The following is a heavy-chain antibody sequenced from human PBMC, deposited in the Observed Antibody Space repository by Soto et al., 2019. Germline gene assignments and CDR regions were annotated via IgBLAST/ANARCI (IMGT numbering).Heavy chain of an antibody. CDR3: ARQGPSRPFDY. CDR2: VYYDGNT. CDR1: GGSFRPYF. J-gene: IGHJ4*02. V-gene: IGHV4-59*08. Sequence: SETRSLTCTVSGGSFRPYFWSWIRQSPALGLEWIGYVYYDGNTKYNPSLRSRVVISIDNSKNQLSLSLMSVTAADTAVYYCARQGPSRPFDYWGQG. D-gene: IGHD6-13*01.